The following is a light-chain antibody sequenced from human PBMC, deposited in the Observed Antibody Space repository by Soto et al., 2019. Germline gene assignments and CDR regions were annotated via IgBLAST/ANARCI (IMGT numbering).Light chain of an antibody. Sequence: QSALTQPASVSGSPGQSITISCTGTSSDVGGYNYVSWYQQHPGKAPKLMIYDVSNRPSGVSNRLSGSKSGNTASLTISGLQAEDEADYYCSSYTSSSLVVFGGGTKLTVL. CDR3: SSYTSSSLVV. V-gene: IGLV2-14*01. CDR1: SSDVGGYNY. CDR2: DVS. J-gene: IGLJ2*01.